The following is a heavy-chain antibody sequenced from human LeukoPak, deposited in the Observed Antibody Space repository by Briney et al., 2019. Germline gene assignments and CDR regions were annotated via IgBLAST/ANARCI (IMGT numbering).Heavy chain of an antibody. D-gene: IGHD2-2*01. V-gene: IGHV1-18*01. CDR3: AGGYCSSTSCYYYYMDV. CDR1: GYTFTSYG. CDR2: ISAYNGNT. J-gene: IGHJ6*03. Sequence: ASVKVSCKASGYTFTSYGISWVRQAPGQGLEWMGRISAYNGNTNYAQKLQGRVTMTTDTSTSTAYMELRSLRSDDTAVYYCAGGYCSSTSCYYYYMDVWGKGTTVTVSS.